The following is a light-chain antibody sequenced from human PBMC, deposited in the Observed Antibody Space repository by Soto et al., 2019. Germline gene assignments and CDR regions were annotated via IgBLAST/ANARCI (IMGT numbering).Light chain of an antibody. J-gene: IGKJ1*01. CDR3: QHYNSYSEA. V-gene: IGKV1-5*03. Sequence: IQMAQSTSTPSGSVGDRVTIPFRASQTISSWLAWYQQKPGKAPKLLIYKASTLKSGVPSRFSGSGSGTEFTLTISSLQPDDFATYYCQHYNSYSEAFGQGTKVDIK. CDR2: KAS. CDR1: QTISSW.